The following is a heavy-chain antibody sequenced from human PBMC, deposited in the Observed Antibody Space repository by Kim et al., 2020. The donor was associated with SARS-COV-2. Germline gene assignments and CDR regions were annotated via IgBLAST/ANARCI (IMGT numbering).Heavy chain of an antibody. CDR2: IGGNGDST. Sequence: GGSLRLSCAASGFTFNWYAMSWVRQAPGKGLECVSSIGGNGDSTYYADSVKGRFTISRDNSKKTMYLQMNSLRAEDTAIYFCAKDWSIGGWYHFDYWGQGTLVTVSS. CDR3: AKDWSIGGWYHFDY. D-gene: IGHD6-19*01. CDR1: GFTFNWYA. J-gene: IGHJ4*02. V-gene: IGHV3-23*01.